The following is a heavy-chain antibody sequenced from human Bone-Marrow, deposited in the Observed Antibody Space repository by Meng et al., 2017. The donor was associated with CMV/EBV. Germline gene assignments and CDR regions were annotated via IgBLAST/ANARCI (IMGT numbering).Heavy chain of an antibody. J-gene: IGHJ5*02. CDR3: ARGSPKLTTFGVVIIPYNWFDP. D-gene: IGHD3-3*01. Sequence: SETLSLTCAVYGGSFSGYYWSWIRQPPGKGLEWIGEINHSGSTNYNPSLKSRVTISVDTSKNQFSLKLSSVTAADTAVYYCARGSPKLTTFGVVIIPYNWFDPWGQGTLVTVSS. V-gene: IGHV4-34*01. CDR1: GGSFSGYY. CDR2: INHSGST.